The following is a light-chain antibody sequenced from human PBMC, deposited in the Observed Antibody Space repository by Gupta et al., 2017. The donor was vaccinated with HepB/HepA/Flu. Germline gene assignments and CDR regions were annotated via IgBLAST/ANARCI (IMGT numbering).Light chain of an antibody. CDR3: QHDGSEPVCI. J-gene: IGKJ2*04. V-gene: IGKV3-20*01. CDR2: GAS. CDR1: QSVIIRN. Sequence: EIVLTQSPGTLSLSPGERATLSCRASQSVIIRNLAWYQQKPGQAPRLLIYGASSRATGIPDRFSGSGYGTDFTLTISRREPEEFAVYYCQHDGSEPVCIFGQGTKMEI.